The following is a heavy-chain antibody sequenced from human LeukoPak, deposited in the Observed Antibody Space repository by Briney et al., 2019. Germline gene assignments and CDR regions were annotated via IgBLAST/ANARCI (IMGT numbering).Heavy chain of an antibody. CDR3: ARGDVVVVAATNNWFDP. Sequence: ASVKVSCKASGYTFTGYYMHWVRQAPGQGLEWMGWINPNSGGTNYAQKFQGRVTMTRDTSISTAYMELSRLRSGDTAVYYCARGDVVVVAATNNWFDPWGQGTLVTVSS. D-gene: IGHD2-15*01. CDR2: INPNSGGT. J-gene: IGHJ5*02. CDR1: GYTFTGYY. V-gene: IGHV1-2*02.